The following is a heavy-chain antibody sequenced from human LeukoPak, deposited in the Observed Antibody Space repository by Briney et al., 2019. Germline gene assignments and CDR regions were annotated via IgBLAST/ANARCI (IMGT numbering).Heavy chain of an antibody. CDR3: AKGVAYFGGDCFPRAGSFQP. J-gene: IGHJ1*01. D-gene: IGHD2-21*02. V-gene: IGHV3-23*01. CDR2: ISGSSGST. Sequence: ASVKVSCKASGYTFTSYGISWVRQAPGQGLEWVSGISGSSGSTYYADSVKGRFAISRDNSQNTLFLQMNSLRAGDTAVYYCAKGVAYFGGDCFPRAGSFQPWGQGPLVPVPS. CDR1: GYTFTSYG.